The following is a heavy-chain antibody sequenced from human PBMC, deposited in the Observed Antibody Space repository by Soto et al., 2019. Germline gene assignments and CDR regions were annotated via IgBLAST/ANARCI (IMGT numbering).Heavy chain of an antibody. Sequence: GGSLRLSCAASGFTFSSYGMHWVRQAPGKGLEWVAVISYDGSNKYYADSVKGRFTISRDNSKNTLYLQMNSLRAEDTAVYYCAKDLLYNTFGAVIDPWGQGTLVTVSS. V-gene: IGHV3-30*18. J-gene: IGHJ5*02. CDR2: ISYDGSNK. D-gene: IGHD3-16*01. CDR3: AKDLLYNTFGAVIDP. CDR1: GFTFSSYG.